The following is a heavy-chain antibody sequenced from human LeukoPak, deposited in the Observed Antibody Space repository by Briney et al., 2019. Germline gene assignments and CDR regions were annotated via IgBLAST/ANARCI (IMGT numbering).Heavy chain of an antibody. CDR3: ARDPGSGWYGGLYYYYYMDV. V-gene: IGHV3-21*01. J-gene: IGHJ6*03. CDR1: GFTFSSYS. CDR2: ISSSSSYI. Sequence: GGSLRLSCAASGFTFSSYSMNWARQAPGKGLEWVSSISSSSSYIYYADSVKGRFTISRDNAKNSLYLRMNSLRAEDTAVYYCARDPGSGWYGGLYYYYYMDVWGKGTTVTVSS. D-gene: IGHD6-19*01.